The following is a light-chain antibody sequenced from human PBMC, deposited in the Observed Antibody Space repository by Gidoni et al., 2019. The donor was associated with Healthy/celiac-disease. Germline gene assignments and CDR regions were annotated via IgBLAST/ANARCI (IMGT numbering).Light chain of an antibody. J-gene: IGKJ1*01. CDR1: QSLLHSNGYNY. CDR2: LGS. Sequence: DFVITQSPLSLPVTPGEPASISCRSSQSLLHSNGYNYLDWYLQKPGQSPQLLIYLGSNRASGVPDRFSGSGSGTDFTLKISRVEAEDVGVYYCMQALQTPWTFGQGTKVEIK. V-gene: IGKV2-28*01. CDR3: MQALQTPWT.